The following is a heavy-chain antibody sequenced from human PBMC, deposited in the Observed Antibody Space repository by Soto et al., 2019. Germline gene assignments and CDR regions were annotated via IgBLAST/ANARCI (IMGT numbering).Heavy chain of an antibody. CDR1: GGSFSGYY. Sequence: QVQLQQWGAGLLKPSETLSLTCAVYGGSFSGYYWNWIRQPPGKGLEWIGEINHSGSTSYNPSLKSRVTISVDTSKNQFSLKLSSVTAADTAVYYCAGGDPKVGLAYWGQGPLVTVSS. CDR3: AGGDPKVGLAY. D-gene: IGHD2-15*01. CDR2: INHSGST. V-gene: IGHV4-34*01. J-gene: IGHJ4*02.